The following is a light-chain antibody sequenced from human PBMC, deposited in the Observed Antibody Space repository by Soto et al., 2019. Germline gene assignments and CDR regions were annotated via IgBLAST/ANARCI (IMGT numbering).Light chain of an antibody. J-gene: IGKJ2*01. CDR3: HHYGTSLYT. CDR2: GAS. CDR1: QSVSSSY. Sequence: EIVLTQSPGTLSLSPGERATLSCRASQSVSSSYLAWYQQKPGRAPRLLIYGASSRATAIPDRFSGSGSGTDFTLTISRLEPEDFAVYYCHHYGTSLYTFGQGTKLEIK. V-gene: IGKV3-20*01.